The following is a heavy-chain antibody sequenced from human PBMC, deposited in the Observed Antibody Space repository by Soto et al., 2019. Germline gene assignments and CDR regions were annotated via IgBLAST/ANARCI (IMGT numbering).Heavy chain of an antibody. CDR1: GDTVSSNSAA. J-gene: IGHJ6*02. CDR3: ARDGLYYYGLDV. V-gene: IGHV6-1*01. CDR2: TYFRSKWYS. Sequence: SQTLSLTCAISGDTVSSNSAAWNWIRQSPSRGLEWLGRTYFRSKWYSDYAVSVKSRITITSDKSKNHFSLHLDSVTPDDTAVYYCARDGLYYYGLDVWGQGTTVTVSS.